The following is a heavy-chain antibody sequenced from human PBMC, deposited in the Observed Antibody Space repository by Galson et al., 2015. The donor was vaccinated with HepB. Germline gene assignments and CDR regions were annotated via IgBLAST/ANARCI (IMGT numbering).Heavy chain of an antibody. CDR3: AKDTAYCSGGNCLIYYYYMDV. D-gene: IGHD2-15*01. CDR1: GFTFADYA. CDR2: ISWNSRNI. V-gene: IGHV3-9*01. Sequence: SLRLSCAASGFTFADYAMHWVRLAPGKGLEWVSGISWNSRNIFYADSVKGRFTISRDNAKNSLCLQMNSLRDEDTALYFCAKDTAYCSGGNCLIYYYYMDVWGKGTAVTVSS. J-gene: IGHJ6*03.